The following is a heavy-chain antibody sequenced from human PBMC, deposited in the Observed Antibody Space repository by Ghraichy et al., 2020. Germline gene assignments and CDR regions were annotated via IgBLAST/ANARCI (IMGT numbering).Heavy chain of an antibody. D-gene: IGHD3-9*01. V-gene: IGHV4-39*01. CDR2: IYYSGST. Sequence: SQTLSLTCTVSGGSISSSSYYWGWIRQPPGKGLEWIGSIYYSGSTYYNPSLKSRVTKSVDTSKNQFSLNLSSVTAADTAVYYCARHPRLVYFGDAFDIWGQGTMVTVSS. CDR3: ARHPRLVYFGDAFDI. J-gene: IGHJ3*02. CDR1: GGSISSSSYY.